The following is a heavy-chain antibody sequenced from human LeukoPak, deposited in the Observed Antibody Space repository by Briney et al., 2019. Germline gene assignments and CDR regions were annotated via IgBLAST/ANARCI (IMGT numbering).Heavy chain of an antibody. CDR1: GYTFTGYY. V-gene: IGHV1-2*02. CDR3: ASYVDTAMVFDY. D-gene: IGHD5-18*01. Sequence: ASVKVSCKASGYTFTGYYMHWVRQAPGQGLEWMGWINPNSGGTSYAQKFQGRVTMTRDTSISTAYMELSRLRSDDTAVYYCASYVDTAMVFDYWGQGTLVTVSS. CDR2: INPNSGGT. J-gene: IGHJ4*02.